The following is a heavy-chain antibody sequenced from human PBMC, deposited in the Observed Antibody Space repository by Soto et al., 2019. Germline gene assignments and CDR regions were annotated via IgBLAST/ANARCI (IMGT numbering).Heavy chain of an antibody. D-gene: IGHD6-19*01. J-gene: IGHJ4*02. CDR1: GGSISSGGYY. V-gene: IGHV4-31*03. CDR3: ASQASGWYPDY. Sequence: QVQLQESGPGLVKPSQTLSLTCTVSGGSISSGGYYWSWLRQHPGKGLEWIGYIFDSGTTYYNPYLKSRVTVRVEPSKSQFSLRPTSVTATDTAVYYCASQASGWYPDYWGQGTLVTVSS. CDR2: IFDSGTT.